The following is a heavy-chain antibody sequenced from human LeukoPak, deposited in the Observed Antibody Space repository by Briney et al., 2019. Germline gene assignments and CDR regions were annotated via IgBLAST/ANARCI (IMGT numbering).Heavy chain of an antibody. CDR1: GYTFTSYD. Sequence: ASVKVSCKASGYTFTSYDINWVRQATGQGLEWMGWMNPNSGNTGYAQKFQGRVTTTRNTSISTAYMELSSLRSEDTAVYYCARGYYYGSGSYYFHWGQGTLVTVSS. CDR3: ARGYYYGSGSYYFH. D-gene: IGHD3-10*01. CDR2: MNPNSGNT. V-gene: IGHV1-8*03. J-gene: IGHJ4*02.